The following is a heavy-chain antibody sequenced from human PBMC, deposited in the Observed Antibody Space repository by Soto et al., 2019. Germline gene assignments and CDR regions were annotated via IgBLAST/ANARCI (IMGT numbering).Heavy chain of an antibody. CDR3: ARGGCTNGVCYTFHFDY. D-gene: IGHD2-8*01. Sequence: SETLSLTSTVSGGSISSGGYSWSWIRQHPGKGLEWIGYIYYSGSTYYNLSLKSRVTISVDTPKNQFSLKLSSVTAADTAVYYCARGGCTNGVCYTFHFDYWGQGTLVTVSS. CDR1: GGSISSGGYS. CDR2: IYYSGST. V-gene: IGHV4-31*03. J-gene: IGHJ4*02.